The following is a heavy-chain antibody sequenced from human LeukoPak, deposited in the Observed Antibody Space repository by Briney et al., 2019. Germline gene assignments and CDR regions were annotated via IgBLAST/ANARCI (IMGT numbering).Heavy chain of an antibody. V-gene: IGHV3-7*01. CDR2: INEDGSEK. Sequence: SGGSLRLSSVASGFTFSNFWMHWARQAPGKGLEWVASINEDGSEKHYSDSVKGRFTISRDNAKNSLYLQMNSLRAEDTAVYYCARIRGGYWGQGTLVTVSS. CDR1: GFTFSNFW. D-gene: IGHD3-10*01. CDR3: ARIRGGY. J-gene: IGHJ4*02.